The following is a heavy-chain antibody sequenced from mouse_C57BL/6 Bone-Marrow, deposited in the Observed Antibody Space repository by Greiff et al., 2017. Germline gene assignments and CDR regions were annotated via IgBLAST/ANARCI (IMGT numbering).Heavy chain of an antibody. Sequence: EVQGVESGGGLVQPGGSLKLSCAASGFTFSDYGMAWVRQAPRKGPEWVAFISNLAYSIYYADTVTGRFTISRENAKNTLYLEMSSLRSEDTAMYYCARRGSSGYGCAYWGQGTLVTVSA. D-gene: IGHD3-2*02. J-gene: IGHJ3*01. CDR2: ISNLAYSI. CDR3: ARRGSSGYGCAY. CDR1: GFTFSDYG. V-gene: IGHV5-15*01.